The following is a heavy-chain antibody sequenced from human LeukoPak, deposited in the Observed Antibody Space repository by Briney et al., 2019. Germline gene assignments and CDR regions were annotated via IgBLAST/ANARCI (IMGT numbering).Heavy chain of an antibody. J-gene: IGHJ4*02. CDR2: ISADGGST. V-gene: IGHV3-43*02. CDR3: AKDKAGTIVWYGRWAIGLFDY. CDR1: GFTFYAYA. Sequence: PGGSLRLSCAASGFTFYAYAMHWVRQAPGEGLQWVSLISADGGSTYYADSVKGRFTISRDNSKNSLYLQMNSLTTEDTAFYYCAKDKAGTIVWYGRWAIGLFDYWGQGTLLTVSS. D-gene: IGHD6-13*01.